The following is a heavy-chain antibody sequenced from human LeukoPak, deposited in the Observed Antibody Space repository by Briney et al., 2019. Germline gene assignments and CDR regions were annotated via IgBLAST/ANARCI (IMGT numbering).Heavy chain of an antibody. Sequence: SETLSLTCTVSGGSISSGGYYWSWIRQHPGKGLEWIGYIYYSGSTYYNPSLKSRVTISVDTSKNQFSLKLSSVTAADTAVYYCARERRTASFDYWGQGTLVTVSS. CDR2: IYYSGST. CDR1: GGSISSGGYY. D-gene: IGHD1-14*01. J-gene: IGHJ4*02. CDR3: ARERRTASFDY. V-gene: IGHV4-31*03.